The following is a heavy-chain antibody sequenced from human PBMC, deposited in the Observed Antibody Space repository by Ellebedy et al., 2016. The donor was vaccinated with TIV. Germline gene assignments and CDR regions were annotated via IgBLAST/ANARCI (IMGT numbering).Heavy chain of an antibody. CDR1: GFSFRSYW. CDR3: ARRGSYGDYAVQVNSWFDR. Sequence: GESLKISCEASGFSFRSYWMSWVRQAPGKGLEWVANIYQDGSDQYYVDSVKGRFTISRDNANNLLFLQMNSLRVEDTAVYYCARRGSYGDYAVQVNSWFDRWGQGALVTVSS. CDR2: IYQDGSDQ. J-gene: IGHJ5*02. D-gene: IGHD4-17*01. V-gene: IGHV3-7*01.